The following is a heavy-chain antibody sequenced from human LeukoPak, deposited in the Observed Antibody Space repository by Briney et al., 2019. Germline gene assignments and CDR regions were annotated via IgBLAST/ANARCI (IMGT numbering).Heavy chain of an antibody. J-gene: IGHJ6*03. CDR1: GFTFSSYS. CDR3: ARILPRQYRPPYYYYMDV. Sequence: GGSLRLSCAASGFTFSSYSMNWVRQAPRKGLEWVSYISSSSSTIYYADSVKGRFTISRDNAKNSLYLQMNSLRAEDTAVYYCARILPRQYRPPYYYYMDVWGKGTTVTVSS. CDR2: ISSSSSTI. V-gene: IGHV3-48*01. D-gene: IGHD4-11*01.